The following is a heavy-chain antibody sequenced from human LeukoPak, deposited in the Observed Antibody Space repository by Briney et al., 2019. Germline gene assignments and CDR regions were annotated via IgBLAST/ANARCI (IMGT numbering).Heavy chain of an antibody. CDR2: ISYDGSNK. J-gene: IGHJ3*02. Sequence: GGSLRLSCAASGFTFSSYAMHWVRQAPGKGLEWVAVISYDGSNKYYADSVKGRFTISRDNSKNTLYLQMNSLRAEDTAVYYCARADAFDIWGQGTMVTVSS. CDR3: ARADAFDI. V-gene: IGHV3-30-3*01. CDR1: GFTFSSYA.